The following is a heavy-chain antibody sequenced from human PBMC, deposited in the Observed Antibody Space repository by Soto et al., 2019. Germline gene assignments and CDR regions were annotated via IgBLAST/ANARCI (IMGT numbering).Heavy chain of an antibody. D-gene: IGHD2-8*02. CDR3: ERSPNLLAAGHQYQLAY. Sequence: ASVKVSCKPSGDTFTSYDINWVRQATGQGLEWMGWMNPDNGNTGYAQKFQGRVTMTRDTSISTAYMELSSLTSEDTAVYYCERSPNLLAAGHQYQLAYSAQRTLVPVSS. J-gene: IGHJ4*02. CDR2: MNPDNGNT. CDR1: GDTFTSYD. V-gene: IGHV1-8*01.